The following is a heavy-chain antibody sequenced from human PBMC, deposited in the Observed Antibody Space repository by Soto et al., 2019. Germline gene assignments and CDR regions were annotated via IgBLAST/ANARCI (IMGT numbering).Heavy chain of an antibody. V-gene: IGHV4-4*02. CDR1: GVSISSSQW. J-gene: IGHJ6*02. CDR3: GRTKDYFYGVDV. Sequence: QVQLQESGPGLVKPSGTLSLTCAVSGVSISSSQWWSWVRQPPGKGLEWIGAIYHNERTNYNPALKSRPSMSLDRSKHQVSLKLSSVTAADTATYYCGRTKDYFYGVDVWGQGTTVTVSS. CDR2: IYHNERT.